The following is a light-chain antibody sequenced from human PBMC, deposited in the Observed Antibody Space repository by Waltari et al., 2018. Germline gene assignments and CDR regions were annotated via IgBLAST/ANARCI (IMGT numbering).Light chain of an antibody. Sequence: QSVLTQPPSTSGPPGQRVIISCSGSTSSIGLNTVNWYQQPPGTAPTVLIYRNNQRPSGVPDRFSGSKSGTSASLAISGLQSADEATYYCASWDDSLNGPVFGGGTKLTVL. V-gene: IGLV1-44*01. CDR3: ASWDDSLNGPV. CDR2: RNN. J-gene: IGLJ3*02. CDR1: TSSIGLNT.